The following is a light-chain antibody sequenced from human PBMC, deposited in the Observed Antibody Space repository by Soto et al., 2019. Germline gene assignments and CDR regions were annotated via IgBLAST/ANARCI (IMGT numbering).Light chain of an antibody. Sequence: SYELTQPPSVSVAPGETATITCGGNNIASKSVHWYRQKPGQAPVLVIYNDVDRPSGIPERLFASNSGNTATLTISRVEAGDEAAYYWHVWHSSSDQVFGGGTKLTVL. V-gene: IGLV3-21*01. CDR2: NDV. J-gene: IGLJ2*01. CDR3: HVWHSSSDQV. CDR1: NIASKS.